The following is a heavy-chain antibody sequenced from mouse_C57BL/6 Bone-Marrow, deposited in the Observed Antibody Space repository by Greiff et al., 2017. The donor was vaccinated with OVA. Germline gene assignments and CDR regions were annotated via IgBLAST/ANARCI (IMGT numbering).Heavy chain of an antibody. J-gene: IGHJ4*01. Sequence: EAKLMESGGGLVQPGGSMKLSCVASGFTFSNYWMNWVRQSPEKGLEWVAQIRLKSDNYATHYAESVKGRFTISRDDSKSSVYLQMNNLRAEDTGIYYCSRIYYDYDEYWGQGTSVTVSS. D-gene: IGHD2-4*01. V-gene: IGHV6-3*01. CDR3: SRIYYDYDEY. CDR2: IRLKSDNYAT. CDR1: GFTFSNYW.